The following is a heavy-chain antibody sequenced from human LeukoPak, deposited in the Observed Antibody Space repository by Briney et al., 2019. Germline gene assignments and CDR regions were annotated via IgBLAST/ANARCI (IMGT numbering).Heavy chain of an antibody. Sequence: ASVKVSCKASGYTFTGYYMHWVRQAPGQGLAWMGWINPNSGGTNYAQKFQGRVTMTRDTSISTAYMELSRLRSDDTAVYYCASIAAGWVSDFDYWGQGTLVTVSS. V-gene: IGHV1-2*02. D-gene: IGHD6-13*01. CDR2: INPNSGGT. CDR3: ASIAAGWVSDFDY. J-gene: IGHJ4*02. CDR1: GYTFTGYY.